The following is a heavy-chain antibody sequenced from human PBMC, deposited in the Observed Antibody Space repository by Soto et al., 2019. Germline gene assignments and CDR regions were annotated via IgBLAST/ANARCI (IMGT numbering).Heavy chain of an antibody. CDR1: GFTFGSYA. Sequence: GGSLRLSCAASGFTFGSYAMTWVRQAPGKGLEWVSAISFGGGSTYYADSVKGRFTISRDNSKNTLYLQMTSLRAEDTAIYYCATDSFRSGIAVAGNYGGQGTLVTVSS. D-gene: IGHD6-19*01. CDR2: ISFGGGST. V-gene: IGHV3-23*01. J-gene: IGHJ4*02. CDR3: ATDSFRSGIAVAGNY.